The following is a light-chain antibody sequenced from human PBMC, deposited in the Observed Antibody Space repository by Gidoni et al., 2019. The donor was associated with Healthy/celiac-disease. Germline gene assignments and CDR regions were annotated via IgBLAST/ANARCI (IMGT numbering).Light chain of an antibody. CDR2: GAS. Sequence: EIVLTQAPGTLSLSPGERATLPCRASQSVSSSYLAWYQQKPGQAPRLLIYGASSRATGLPDRFSGSGSGTDFTLTISRLEPEDFAVYYCQQYGSSPTFGGGTKVEIK. CDR3: QQYGSSPT. CDR1: QSVSSSY. V-gene: IGKV3-20*01. J-gene: IGKJ4*01.